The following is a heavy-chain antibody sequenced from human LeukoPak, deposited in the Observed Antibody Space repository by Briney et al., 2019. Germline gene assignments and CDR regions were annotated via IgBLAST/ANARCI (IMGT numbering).Heavy chain of an antibody. D-gene: IGHD3-10*01. CDR1: GGSISSGDYY. CDR2: IYYSGST. Sequence: TSETLSLTXTVSGGSISSGDYYWSWIRQPPGKGLEWIGYIYYSGSTYYNPSLKSRVTISVDTSKNQFSLKLSSVTAADTGVYYCAREDGSGSYYKHYWGQGTLVTVSS. J-gene: IGHJ4*02. CDR3: AREDGSGSYYKHY. V-gene: IGHV4-30-4*08.